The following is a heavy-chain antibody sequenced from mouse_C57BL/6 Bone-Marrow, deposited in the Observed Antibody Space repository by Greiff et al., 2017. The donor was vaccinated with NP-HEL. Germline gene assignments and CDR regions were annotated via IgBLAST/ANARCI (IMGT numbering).Heavy chain of an antibody. Sequence: EVQRVESGGGLVKPGGSLKLSCAASGFTFSSYAMSWVRQTPEKRLEWVATISDGGSYTYYPDNVKGRFTISRDNAKNNLYLQMSHLKSEDTAMYYCARDGPLITTVVADYAMDYWGQGTSVTVSS. CDR1: GFTFSSYA. V-gene: IGHV5-4*01. J-gene: IGHJ4*01. CDR3: ARDGPLITTVVADYAMDY. CDR2: ISDGGSYT. D-gene: IGHD1-1*01.